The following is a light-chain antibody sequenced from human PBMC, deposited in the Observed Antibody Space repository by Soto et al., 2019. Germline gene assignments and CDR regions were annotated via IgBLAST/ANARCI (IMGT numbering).Light chain of an antibody. Sequence: DIQMTQSPSTLSASVGDRVTITCRASQSISSWLAWYQQKPGKAPKLLIYDASSLESGVPSRFSGSGSGTEFTLTISSLEPEDFAVYYCQRRGGWPLYTFGQGTKLEI. CDR2: DAS. J-gene: IGKJ2*01. V-gene: IGKV1-5*01. CDR3: QRRGGWPLYT. CDR1: QSISSW.